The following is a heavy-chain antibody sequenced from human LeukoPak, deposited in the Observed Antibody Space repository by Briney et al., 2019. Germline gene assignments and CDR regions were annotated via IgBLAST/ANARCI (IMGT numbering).Heavy chain of an antibody. D-gene: IGHD3-22*01. Sequence: ASVKVSCKASGYTFTGYYMHWVRQAPGQGLEWMGWINPNSGSTNYAQKFQGRVTMTRDTSISTAYMELSRLRSDDTAVYYCARGLFDSSGYYHGDYYYYMDVWGKGTTVTVSS. CDR1: GYTFTGYY. CDR3: ARGLFDSSGYYHGDYYYYMDV. J-gene: IGHJ6*03. V-gene: IGHV1-2*02. CDR2: INPNSGST.